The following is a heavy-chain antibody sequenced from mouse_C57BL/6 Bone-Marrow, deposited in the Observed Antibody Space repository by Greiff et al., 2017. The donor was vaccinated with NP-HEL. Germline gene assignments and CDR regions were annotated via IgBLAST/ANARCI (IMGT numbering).Heavy chain of an antibody. Sequence: QVQLQQPGAELVMPGASVKLSCKASGYTFTSYWMHWVKQRPGQGLEWIGEIDPSDSYTNYNQKFKGKSTGTVDKSSSTAYMQLSSLTSEDSAVYYCARGDGMDYWGQGTSVTVSS. D-gene: IGHD2-3*01. V-gene: IGHV1-69*01. CDR1: GYTFTSYW. J-gene: IGHJ4*01. CDR2: IDPSDSYT. CDR3: ARGDGMDY.